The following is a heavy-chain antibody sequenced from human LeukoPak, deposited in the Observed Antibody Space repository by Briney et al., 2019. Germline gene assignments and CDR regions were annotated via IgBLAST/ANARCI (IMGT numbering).Heavy chain of an antibody. CDR2: ISSSSSYI. D-gene: IGHD3-9*01. Sequence: AGGSLRLSCAASGFTFSSYAMSWVRQAPGKGLEWVSSISSSSSYIYYADSVKGRFTISRDNAKNSLCLQMNSLRAEDTAVYYCARDPDLTGYSILDAFDIWGQGTMVTVSS. CDR1: GFTFSSYA. CDR3: ARDPDLTGYSILDAFDI. V-gene: IGHV3-21*01. J-gene: IGHJ3*02.